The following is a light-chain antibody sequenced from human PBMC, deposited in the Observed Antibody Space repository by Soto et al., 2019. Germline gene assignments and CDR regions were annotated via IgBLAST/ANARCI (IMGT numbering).Light chain of an antibody. CDR1: QLVSSSY. Sequence: EIVLTQSPGTLSLSPGERATLSCRASQLVSSSYLAGYQQKPGQAPRLLIDDASSRATGIPDRFSGSGSGTDFTLSISRLGPEDFAVYYCQRYGSTPLSFGGGTKVEIK. CDR3: QRYGSTPLS. CDR2: DAS. V-gene: IGKV3-20*01. J-gene: IGKJ4*01.